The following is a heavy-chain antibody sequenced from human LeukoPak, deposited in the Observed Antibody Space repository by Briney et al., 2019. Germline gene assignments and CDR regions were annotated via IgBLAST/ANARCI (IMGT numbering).Heavy chain of an antibody. CDR3: ARGGWELLLYAFDI. V-gene: IGHV3-30*04. Sequence: PGRSLRLSCAASGFTFSSYAMHWVRQAPGKGLEWVAVISYDGGNKYYADSVKGRSTISRDNSKNTLYLQMNSLRAEDTAVYYCARGGWELLLYAFDIWGQGTMVTVSS. CDR2: ISYDGGNK. J-gene: IGHJ3*02. CDR1: GFTFSSYA. D-gene: IGHD1-26*01.